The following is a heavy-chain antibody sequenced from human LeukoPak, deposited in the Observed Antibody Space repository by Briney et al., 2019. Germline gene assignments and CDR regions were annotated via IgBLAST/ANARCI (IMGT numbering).Heavy chain of an antibody. J-gene: IGHJ4*02. Sequence: ASVTVSCKASGYTFTGYSLNWVRQAPGQGLEWMGWINPESGGTNYAQKFQDRVTMTRDTSINTAYMELTRLTSDDTAIFYCARGQAVADYWGQGTLVTVSS. D-gene: IGHD6-19*01. CDR2: INPESGGT. CDR3: ARGQAVADY. CDR1: GYTFTGYS. V-gene: IGHV1-2*02.